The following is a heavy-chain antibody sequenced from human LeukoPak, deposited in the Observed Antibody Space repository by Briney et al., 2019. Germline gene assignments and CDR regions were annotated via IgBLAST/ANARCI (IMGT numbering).Heavy chain of an antibody. J-gene: IGHJ3*02. V-gene: IGHV3-23*01. CDR1: GFTFSSYG. CDR2: IISRGDT. Sequence: PGGSLRLSCAASGFTFSSYGMHWVRQAPGKGLEWVSTIISRGDTYYADSVKGRSTISRDNSKDTVYLQINGLRAEDTAVYYCAKSRAGIYDALHIWGQGTMVTVSS. CDR3: AKSRAGIYDALHI.